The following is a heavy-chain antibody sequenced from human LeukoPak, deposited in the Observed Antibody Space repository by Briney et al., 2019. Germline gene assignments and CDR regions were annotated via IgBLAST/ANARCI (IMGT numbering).Heavy chain of an antibody. CDR2: ISYDGSNK. V-gene: IGHV3-30-3*01. CDR1: GFTFSSYA. D-gene: IGHD6-13*01. J-gene: IGHJ5*02. Sequence: GRSLRLSCAASGFTFSSYAMHWVRQAPGKGLEWVAVISYDGSNKYYADSVKGRFTISRDNSKNTLYLQMNSLRIEDTAVYYCARGQQPTDNWFDPWGQGTLVTVSS. CDR3: ARGQQPTDNWFDP.